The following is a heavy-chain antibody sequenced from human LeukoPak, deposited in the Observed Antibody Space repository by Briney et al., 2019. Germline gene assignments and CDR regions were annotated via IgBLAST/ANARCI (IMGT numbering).Heavy chain of an antibody. CDR1: GGSFSGYY. D-gene: IGHD3-9*01. CDR2: INHSGST. CDR3: ARGELRYFDWLLRGTHFDY. J-gene: IGHJ4*02. Sequence: KPSETLSLTCAVYGGSFSGYYWSWIRQPPGKGLEWIGEINHSGSTNYNPSLKSRVTISVDTSKNQFSLKLSSVTAADTAVYYCARGELRYFDWLLRGTHFDYWGQGTLVTVSS. V-gene: IGHV4-34*01.